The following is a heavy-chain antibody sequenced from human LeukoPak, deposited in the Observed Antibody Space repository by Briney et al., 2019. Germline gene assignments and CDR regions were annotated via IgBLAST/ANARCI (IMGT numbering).Heavy chain of an antibody. J-gene: IGHJ6*02. CDR1: GGTFSSYA. V-gene: IGHV1-69*04. Sequence: ASVKVSCKSSGGTFSSYAISWVRQAPGQGLEWMGRIIPILGIASYAQKFQGRVTITADKSTSTAYMELSSLRSEDTAVYYCARDRYSGYDHYYYGMDVWGQGTTVTVSS. D-gene: IGHD5-12*01. CDR2: IIPILGIA. CDR3: ARDRYSGYDHYYYGMDV.